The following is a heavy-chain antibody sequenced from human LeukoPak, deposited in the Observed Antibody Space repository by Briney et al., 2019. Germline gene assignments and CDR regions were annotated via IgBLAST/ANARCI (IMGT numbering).Heavy chain of an antibody. V-gene: IGHV4-59*01. CDR1: GGSISSYY. J-gene: IGHJ4*02. D-gene: IGHD6-19*01. Sequence: KSSETLSLTCTVSGGSISSYYWSWIRQPPGKGLEWIGYIYYSGSTNYNPSLKSRVTISVDTSKNQFSLKLSSVTAADTAVYYCAAAVAGRYYFDYWGQGTLVTVSS. CDR3: AAAVAGRYYFDY. CDR2: IYYSGST.